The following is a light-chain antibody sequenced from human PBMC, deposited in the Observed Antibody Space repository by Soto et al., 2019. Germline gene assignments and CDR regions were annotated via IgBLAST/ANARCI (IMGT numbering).Light chain of an antibody. J-gene: IGLJ1*01. CDR2: DVN. Sequence: QSVLTQPASVSGSPGQSITISCTGTSSDIGAFTFVSWYQQHPGKVPKLMIFDVNRRPSGVSDRFSGSKSGNTASLIISGLQAEDEGDYYCSSYTSSSTHVFGSGTKLTVL. CDR3: SSYTSSSTHV. V-gene: IGLV2-14*03. CDR1: SSDIGAFTF.